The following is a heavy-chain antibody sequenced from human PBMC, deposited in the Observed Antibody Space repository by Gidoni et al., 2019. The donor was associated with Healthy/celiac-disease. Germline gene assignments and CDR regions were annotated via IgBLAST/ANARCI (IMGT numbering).Heavy chain of an antibody. CDR2: INHSGST. CDR1: GGSFSGYY. J-gene: IGHJ5*02. D-gene: IGHD6-19*01. Sequence: QVQLQQWGAGLLKPSETLSLTCAVYGGSFSGYYWSWIRQPPGKGLEWIGEINHSGSTNYNPSLKSRVTISVDTSKNQFSLKLSSVTAADTAVYYCARSPRRRGAVAGWGWFDPWGQGTLVTVSS. V-gene: IGHV4-34*01. CDR3: ARSPRRRGAVAGWGWFDP.